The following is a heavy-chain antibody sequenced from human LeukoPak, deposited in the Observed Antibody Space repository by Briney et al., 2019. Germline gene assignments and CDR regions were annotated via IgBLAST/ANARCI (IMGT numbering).Heavy chain of an antibody. J-gene: IGHJ4*02. CDR2: ISSIVGKM. D-gene: IGHD6-6*01. V-gene: IGHV3-21*01. CDR1: RITFSNYT. CDR3: ATGLVGH. Sequence: PGGSLRLSCAASRITFSNYTMSWFRQAPGKGLEWVSSISSIVGKMSYADSVKGRFTVSRDNAKDSLYLQLNSLRVEDTGVYYCATGLVGHWGQGTLVTVSS.